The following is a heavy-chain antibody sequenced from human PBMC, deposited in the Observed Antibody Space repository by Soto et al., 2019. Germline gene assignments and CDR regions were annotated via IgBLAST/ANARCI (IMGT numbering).Heavy chain of an antibody. CDR2: ISSSSSYI. J-gene: IGHJ4*02. D-gene: IGHD5-12*01. CDR3: ARKVATGGSHFDY. CDR1: GFTFSSYS. V-gene: IGHV3-21*01. Sequence: EVQLEESGGGLVKPGGSLRLSCAASGFTFSSYSMNWVRQAPGKGLEWVSSISSSSSYIYYADSVKGRFTISRDNAKNSLYLQMNSLRAEDTAVYYCARKVATGGSHFDYWGQGTLVTVSS.